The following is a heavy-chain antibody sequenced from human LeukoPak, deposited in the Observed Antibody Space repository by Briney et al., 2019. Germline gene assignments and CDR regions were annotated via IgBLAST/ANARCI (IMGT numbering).Heavy chain of an antibody. D-gene: IGHD3-22*01. CDR3: ARGDWLETQNRFDI. J-gene: IGHJ3*02. CDR2: ISSSGSTI. CDR1: GFTFSSYE. V-gene: IGHV3-48*03. Sequence: GGSLRLSRAASGFTFSSYEMNWVRQAPGKGLEWVSYISSSGSTIYYADSVKGRFTISRDNAKNSLYLQMNSLRAEDTAVYYCARGDWLETQNRFDIWGQGTMVTVSS.